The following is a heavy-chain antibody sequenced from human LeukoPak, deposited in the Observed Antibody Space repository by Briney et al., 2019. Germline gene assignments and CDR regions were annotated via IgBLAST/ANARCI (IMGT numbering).Heavy chain of an antibody. Sequence: GGSLRLSCAASGFTFSSYSMNWVRQAPGKGLEWVSSISSSSSYIYYADSVKGRFTISRDNAKNSLYLQMNSLRAEDTAVYYCARDGNTYGGYVTFDYWGQGTLVTVSS. CDR3: ARDGNTYGGYVTFDY. V-gene: IGHV3-21*01. D-gene: IGHD4-17*01. CDR2: ISSSSSYI. J-gene: IGHJ4*02. CDR1: GFTFSSYS.